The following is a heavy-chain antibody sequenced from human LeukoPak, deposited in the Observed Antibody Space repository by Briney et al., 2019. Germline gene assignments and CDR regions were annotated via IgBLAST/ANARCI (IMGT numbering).Heavy chain of an antibody. CDR3: AREDSSSWPLWYNWFDP. V-gene: IGHV4-39*07. J-gene: IGHJ5*02. CDR1: GGSISSSSYY. D-gene: IGHD6-13*01. CDR2: IYYSGST. Sequence: SETLSLTCTVSGGSISSSSYYWGWIRQPPGKGLEWIGSIYYSGSTCYNPSLKSRVTISVDTSKNQFSLKLSSVTAADTAVYYCAREDSSSWPLWYNWFDPWGQGTLVTVSS.